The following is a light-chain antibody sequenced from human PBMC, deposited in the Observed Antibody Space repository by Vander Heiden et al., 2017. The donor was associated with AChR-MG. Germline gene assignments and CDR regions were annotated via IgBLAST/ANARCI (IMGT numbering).Light chain of an antibody. V-gene: IGLV2-14*03. J-gene: IGLJ2*01. CDR1: SSDVGGYND. Sequence: QSALTQPASVSGSPGQSITIPCPGTSSDVGGYNDVSWYQQHPGNAPILIMYDVSNRPSGVSNRFSGSKSGTTASLTISGLQAEDEAYYYCSSYTSSSTLVFGGGTKLTVL. CDR2: DVS. CDR3: SSYTSSSTLV.